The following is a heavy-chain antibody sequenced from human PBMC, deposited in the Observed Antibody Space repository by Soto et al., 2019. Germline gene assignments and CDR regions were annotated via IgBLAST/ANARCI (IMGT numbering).Heavy chain of an antibody. J-gene: IGHJ4*02. V-gene: IGHV1-18*01. Sequence: QVQLVQSGAEVKKPGASVKVSCKASGYTFTNFGISWVRQAPGQGLEWMGWISAYNGNTNYAQKFQGRVTMTTDTSKSTVYMEVRSLRVDDSAVYYGARGGTRIDYWGQGTLVTVSS. CDR2: ISAYNGNT. CDR1: GYTFTNFG. CDR3: ARGGTRIDY. D-gene: IGHD3-16*01.